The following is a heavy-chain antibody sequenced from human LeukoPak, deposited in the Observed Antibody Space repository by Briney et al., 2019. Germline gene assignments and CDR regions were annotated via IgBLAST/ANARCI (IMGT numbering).Heavy chain of an antibody. D-gene: IGHD6-19*01. J-gene: IGHJ4*02. V-gene: IGHV3-7*01. CDR1: GFTFSIYW. CDR2: IKQDGSEK. CDR3: ARERSSGWNDC. Sequence: GGSLRLSCAASGFTFSIYWMTWVRQAPGKGLEWVANIKQDGSEKHYGDSVKGRFTISRDNAKNSLYLEMNSLRAEDTAVYYCARERSSGWNDCWGQGTLVTVSS.